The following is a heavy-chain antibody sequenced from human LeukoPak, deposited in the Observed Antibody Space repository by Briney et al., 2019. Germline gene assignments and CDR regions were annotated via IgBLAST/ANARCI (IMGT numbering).Heavy chain of an antibody. Sequence: PGGSLRLSCAASGFAFSSYGMHWVRQAPGKGLEWVAVISYDGSNKYYGDSVKGRFTISRDNSKNTLYLQMNSLRAEDTAVYNCAKDVGFKGIIYGMDVWGQGTTVTVSS. V-gene: IGHV3-30*18. J-gene: IGHJ6*02. CDR2: ISYDGSNK. D-gene: IGHD1-14*01. CDR3: AKDVGFKGIIYGMDV. CDR1: GFAFSSYG.